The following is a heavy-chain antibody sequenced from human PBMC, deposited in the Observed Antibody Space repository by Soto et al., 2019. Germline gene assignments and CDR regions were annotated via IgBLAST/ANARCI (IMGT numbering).Heavy chain of an antibody. CDR2: IRSKPNNYAT. J-gene: IGHJ4*02. V-gene: IGHV3-73*01. CDR1: GFSFRDSA. CDR3: TRHLSDY. Sequence: EVQLVESGGGLVQPGGSLTLSCAASGFSFRDSAMHWVRQASGKGLEWVGRIRSKPNNYATEYAASVKGRFTISRDYSENTAYLQMSSLKTEDTAMYYCTRHLSDYWGQGTLVTVSS.